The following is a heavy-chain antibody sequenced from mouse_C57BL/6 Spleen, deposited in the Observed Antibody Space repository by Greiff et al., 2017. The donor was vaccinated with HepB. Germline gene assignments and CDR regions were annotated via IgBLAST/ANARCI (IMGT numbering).Heavy chain of an antibody. CDR3: ARESDDGYSYYFDY. D-gene: IGHD2-3*01. Sequence: QVQLKESGPELVKPGASVKLSCKASGYTFTSYDINWVKQRPGQGLEWIGWIYPRDGSTKYNEKFKGKATWTVYTSSSTAYMELHSLTSEDSAVYFCARESDDGYSYYFDYWGQGTTLTVSS. J-gene: IGHJ2*01. CDR2: IYPRDGST. CDR1: GYTFTSYD. V-gene: IGHV1-85*01.